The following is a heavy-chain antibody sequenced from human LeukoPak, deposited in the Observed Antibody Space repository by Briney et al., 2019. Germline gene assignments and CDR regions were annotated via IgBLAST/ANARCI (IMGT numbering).Heavy chain of an antibody. CDR3: ARGPYSYDSSGAFDI. D-gene: IGHD3-22*01. CDR1: GDSISSGDYY. CDR2: ISSSGST. V-gene: IGHV4-61*02. J-gene: IGHJ3*02. Sequence: SETLSLTCTVSGDSISSGDYYWSWIRQPAGKGLEWIGRISSSGSTNYNPSLKSRVTISVATYKNQFSLKLSSVTAADTAVYFCARGPYSYDSSGAFDIWGQGTMVTVSS.